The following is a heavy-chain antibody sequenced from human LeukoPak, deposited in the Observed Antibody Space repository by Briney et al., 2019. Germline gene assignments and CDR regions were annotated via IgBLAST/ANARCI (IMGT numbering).Heavy chain of an antibody. J-gene: IGHJ4*02. Sequence: SETLPLTCTVSGGSISSYYWSWIRQPPGKGLEWIGYIYYSGSTNYNPSLKSRVTISVDTSKNQFSLKLSSVTAADTAVYYCARSHSIWTSFDYWGQGTLATVSS. CDR2: IYYSGST. D-gene: IGHD3/OR15-3a*01. V-gene: IGHV4-59*01. CDR3: ARSHSIWTSFDY. CDR1: GGSISSYY.